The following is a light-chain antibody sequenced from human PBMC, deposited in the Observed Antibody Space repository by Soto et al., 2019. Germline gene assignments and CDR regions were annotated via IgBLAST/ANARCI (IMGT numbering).Light chain of an antibody. CDR2: DAS. V-gene: IGKV3-11*01. J-gene: IGKJ1*01. CDR1: QSVSSY. CDR3: QQYGYSFWT. Sequence: EIVLTQSPATLSLSPGERATLSCRASQSVSSYLAWYQQKPGQAPRLLIYDASNRATGIPARFSGSGSGTDFTLTISSLEPEDFAVYYCQQYGYSFWTFGQGTKVDIK.